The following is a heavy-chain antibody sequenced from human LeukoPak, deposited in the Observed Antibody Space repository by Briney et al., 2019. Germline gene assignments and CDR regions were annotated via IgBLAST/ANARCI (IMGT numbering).Heavy chain of an antibody. CDR3: AKPPDYYDSSLVFDY. CDR1: GFTFSDYY. V-gene: IGHV3-23*01. D-gene: IGHD3-22*01. J-gene: IGHJ4*02. Sequence: GGSLRLSCAASGFTFSDYYMSWIRQAPGKGLEWVSAISGSGGSTYYADSVKGRFTISRDNSKNTLYLQMNSLRAEDTAVYYCAKPPDYYDSSLVFDYWGQGTLVTVSS. CDR2: ISGSGGST.